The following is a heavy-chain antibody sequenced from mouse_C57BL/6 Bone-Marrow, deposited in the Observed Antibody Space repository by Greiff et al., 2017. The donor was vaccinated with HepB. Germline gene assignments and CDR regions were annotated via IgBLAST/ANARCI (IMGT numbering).Heavy chain of an antibody. CDR2: IYPGDGDT. V-gene: IGHV1-82*01. J-gene: IGHJ4*01. Sequence: VQLKESGPELVKPGASVKISCKASGYAFSSSWMNWVKQRPGKGLEWIGRIYPGDGDTNYNGKFKGKATLTADKSSSTAYMQLSSLTSEDSAVYFCARADGSYAMDYWGQGTSVTVSS. D-gene: IGHD2-3*01. CDR1: GYAFSSSW. CDR3: ARADGSYAMDY.